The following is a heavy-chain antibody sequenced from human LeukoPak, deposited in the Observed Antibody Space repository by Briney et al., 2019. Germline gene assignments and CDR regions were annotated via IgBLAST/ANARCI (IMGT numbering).Heavy chain of an antibody. CDR2: IYYSGST. Sequence: SETLSLTCTVSGGSISSSSYYWGWIRQPPGKGLEWIGSIYYSGSTYYNPSLKSRVTISVDTSKNQFSLKLSSVTAADTAVYYCARRGFKLPFDYWGQGTLVTVSS. CDR3: ARRGFKLPFDY. J-gene: IGHJ4*02. CDR1: GGSISSSSYY. V-gene: IGHV4-39*01. D-gene: IGHD5-24*01.